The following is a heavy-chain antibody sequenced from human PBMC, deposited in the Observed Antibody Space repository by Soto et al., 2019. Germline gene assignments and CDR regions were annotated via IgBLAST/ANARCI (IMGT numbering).Heavy chain of an antibody. Sequence: ASVKVSCKASGYTFTSYAMHWVRQAPGQRLEWMGWINAGNGNTKYSQKFQGRVTITRDTSASTAYMELSSLRSEDTAVYYCARASSPAAPSYKWFDPWGQGTLVTVSS. CDR2: INAGNGNT. J-gene: IGHJ5*02. CDR3: ARASSPAAPSYKWFDP. D-gene: IGHD2-15*01. CDR1: GYTFTSYA. V-gene: IGHV1-3*01.